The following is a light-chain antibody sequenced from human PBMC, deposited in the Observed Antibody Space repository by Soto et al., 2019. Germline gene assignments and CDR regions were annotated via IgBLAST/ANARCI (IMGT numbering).Light chain of an antibody. V-gene: IGKV3-15*01. Sequence: ETAMAQSPATLSLSPGERATLSCRASESVSSNLARYQQKPGQAPRLLIYGASTRATDTAARFSGSGSGTDFTLTISSLQSEDYAVYYCQQDNNWPRTFGQGTKVEFK. CDR2: GAS. CDR1: ESVSSN. J-gene: IGKJ1*01. CDR3: QQDNNWPRT.